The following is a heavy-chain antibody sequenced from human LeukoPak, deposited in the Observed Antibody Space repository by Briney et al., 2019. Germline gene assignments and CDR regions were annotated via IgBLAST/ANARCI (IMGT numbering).Heavy chain of an antibody. CDR2: IYYSGST. CDR1: NGSISAYS. Sequence: SETLSLTCTVSNGSISAYSSSWIRHPPGKGLEWIWYIYYSGSTKYNPSLKSRVTLSLDTSKNQFSLKLSSVTAADTALYYCARRQTYFDYWGQGTLVTVSS. J-gene: IGHJ4*02. V-gene: IGHV4-59*08. CDR3: ARRQTYFDY.